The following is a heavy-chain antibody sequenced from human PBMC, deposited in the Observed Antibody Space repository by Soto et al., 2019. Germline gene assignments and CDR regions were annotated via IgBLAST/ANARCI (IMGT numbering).Heavy chain of an antibody. CDR2: VFYIGMT. Sequence: SSETLSLTCSVSGGSIRSAIWWSWVRQSPGKGLEWIGEVFYIGMTNYNPSLKSRVTISVDKSNNQFSLKLSSVTAADTAVYYCARGSYYYDSSGYYHYWGQGTLVPVSS. V-gene: IGHV4-4*02. CDR1: GGSIRSAIW. CDR3: ARGSYYYDSSGYYHY. J-gene: IGHJ4*02. D-gene: IGHD3-22*01.